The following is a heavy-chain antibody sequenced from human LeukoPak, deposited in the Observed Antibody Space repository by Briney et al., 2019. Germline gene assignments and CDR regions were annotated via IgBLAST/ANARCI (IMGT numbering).Heavy chain of an antibody. D-gene: IGHD6-13*01. V-gene: IGHV4-34*01. CDR3: ARVTQRYSSSWYVDY. Sequence: SETLSLTCAVYGGSFSGYYWSWIRQPPGKGLEWIGEINHSGSTNYNPSLKSRVTISVDTSKNQFSLKLSSVTAADTAVYYCARVTQRYSSSWYVDYWGQGTLVTVSS. CDR2: INHSGST. J-gene: IGHJ4*02. CDR1: GGSFSGYY.